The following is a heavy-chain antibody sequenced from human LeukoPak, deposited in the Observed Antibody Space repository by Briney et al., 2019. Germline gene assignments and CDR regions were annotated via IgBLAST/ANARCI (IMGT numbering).Heavy chain of an antibody. D-gene: IGHD2-2*01. Sequence: GNGNTKYSQKFQGRVTITSDTSASTAYMELSSLRSEDTAVYYCARVVVPAAMDYYYGMDVWGKGTTVTVSS. CDR3: ARVVVPAAMDYYYGMDV. CDR2: GNGNT. J-gene: IGHJ6*04. V-gene: IGHV1-3*01.